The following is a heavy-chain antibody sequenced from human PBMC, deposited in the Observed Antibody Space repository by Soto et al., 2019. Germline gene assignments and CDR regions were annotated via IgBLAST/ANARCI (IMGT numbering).Heavy chain of an antibody. J-gene: IGHJ4*02. CDR3: ARDGSGYDSVYYFDY. Sequence: GALVKVSCKASGYTFTSYGISWVRQAPGQGLEWMGWISAYNGNTNYAQKLQGRVTMTTDTSTSTAYMELRSLRSDDTAVYYCARDGSGYDSVYYFDYWGQGTLVTSPQ. CDR2: ISAYNGNT. CDR1: GYTFTSYG. D-gene: IGHD5-12*01. V-gene: IGHV1-18*01.